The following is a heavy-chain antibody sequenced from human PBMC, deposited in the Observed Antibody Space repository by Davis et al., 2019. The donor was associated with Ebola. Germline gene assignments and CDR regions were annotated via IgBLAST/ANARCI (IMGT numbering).Heavy chain of an antibody. V-gene: IGHV3-23*01. D-gene: IGHD3-16*02. J-gene: IGHJ3*02. Sequence: GGSLRLSCAASGFTFSSYAMSWVRQAPGKGLEWVSAISGSGGSPYYADSVKGRFTISRDNSKNTLYLQMNSLRAEDTAVYYCAKESRAYYDYVWGSYRPDAFDIWGQGTMVTVSS. CDR2: ISGSGGSP. CDR3: AKESRAYYDYVWGSYRPDAFDI. CDR1: GFTFSSYA.